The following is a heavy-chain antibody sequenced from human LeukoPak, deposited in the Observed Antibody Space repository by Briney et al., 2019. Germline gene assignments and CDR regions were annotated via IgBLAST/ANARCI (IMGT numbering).Heavy chain of an antibody. CDR3: AKVSMYEEKDY. V-gene: IGHV3-30-3*01. CDR2: ISYDGSNK. CDR1: GFTFSSYA. D-gene: IGHD2-8*01. Sequence: GRSLRLSCAASGFTFSSYAMHWVRQAPGKGLEWVAVISYDGSNKYYADSVKGRFTISRDNSKNTLYLQMNSLRAEDTAVYYCAKVSMYEEKDYWGQGTLVTVSS. J-gene: IGHJ4*02.